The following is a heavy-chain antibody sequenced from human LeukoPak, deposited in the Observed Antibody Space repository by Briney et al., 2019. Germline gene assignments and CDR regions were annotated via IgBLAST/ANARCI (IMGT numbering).Heavy chain of an antibody. CDR2: IWYDGSNK. V-gene: IGHV3-33*01. D-gene: IGHD3-22*01. Sequence: GALRLPFAAFGFPFSSYGIHWVRQAPGQGLGGVGGIWYDGSNKYYADSVKGRFTISRDNSKNTLYLQMNSLRAEDTAVYYCARDYYYDSSGFELPDYWGQGTLVTVSS. CDR3: ARDYYYDSSGFELPDY. J-gene: IGHJ4*02. CDR1: GFPFSSYG.